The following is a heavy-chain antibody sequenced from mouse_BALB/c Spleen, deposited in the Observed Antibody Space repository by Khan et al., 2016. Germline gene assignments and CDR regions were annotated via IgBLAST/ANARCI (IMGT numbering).Heavy chain of an antibody. Sequence: QVQLKQSGAEVVRPGASVKLSCKTSGYIFTSYWIHWIKQRSGQGLEWIARIFPGTGTTYYNDNFKGKATLTAEKSSSTAYMQLNSLKPEDPAVFFCARVDYSLYDTMDYWGQGTSVTVSS. D-gene: IGHD2-4*01. CDR2: IFPGTGTT. V-gene: IGHV1S132*01. CDR1: GYIFTSYW. J-gene: IGHJ4*01. CDR3: ARVDYSLYDTMDY.